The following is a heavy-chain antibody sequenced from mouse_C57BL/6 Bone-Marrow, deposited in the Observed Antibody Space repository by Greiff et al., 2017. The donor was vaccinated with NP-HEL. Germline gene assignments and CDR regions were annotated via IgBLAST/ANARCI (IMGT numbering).Heavy chain of an antibody. D-gene: IGHD1-1*01. CDR3: ARSLLLRSSRRDWFAY. Sequence: VQLQQSGAELVKPGASVKMSCKASGYTFTSYWITWVKQRPGQGLEWIGDIYPGSGSTNYNEKFKSKATLTVDTSSSTAYMQLSSLTSEDSAVYYCARSLLLRSSRRDWFAYWGQGTLVTVSA. CDR1: GYTFTSYW. J-gene: IGHJ3*01. CDR2: IYPGSGST. V-gene: IGHV1-55*01.